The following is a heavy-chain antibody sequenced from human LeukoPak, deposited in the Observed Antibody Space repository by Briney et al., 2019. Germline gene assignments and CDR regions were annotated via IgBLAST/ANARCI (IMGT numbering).Heavy chain of an antibody. J-gene: IGHJ4*02. CDR3: ARVEYSSGWYDY. Sequence: GGSLRLSCAASGFTFSSYWMHWLRQAPGTGLVGVSRINSDGSSTSCADSVKGRFTISRDNVKNTLYLQMNSLRAEDTAVYYCARVEYSSGWYDYWGQGTLVTVSS. D-gene: IGHD6-19*01. CDR1: GFTFSSYW. V-gene: IGHV3-74*01. CDR2: INSDGSST.